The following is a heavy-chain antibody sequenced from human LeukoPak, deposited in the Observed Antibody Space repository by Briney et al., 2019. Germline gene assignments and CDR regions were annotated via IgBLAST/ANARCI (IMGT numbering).Heavy chain of an antibody. Sequence: SETLSLTCAVYGGSFSGYYWSWIRQPPGKGLEWIGEINHSGSTNYNPSLKSRVTISVDTSKNQFSLKLSSVTAADTAVYYCARVSRIVLVPMGYYYYGMDVWGQGTTVTVSS. CDR1: GGSFSGYY. J-gene: IGHJ6*02. CDR3: ARVSRIVLVPMGYYYYGMDV. V-gene: IGHV4-34*01. CDR2: INHSGST. D-gene: IGHD3-22*01.